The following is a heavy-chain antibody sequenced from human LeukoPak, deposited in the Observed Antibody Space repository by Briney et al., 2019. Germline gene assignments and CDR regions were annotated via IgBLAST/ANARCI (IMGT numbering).Heavy chain of an antibody. CDR1: GYTVTGYY. J-gene: IGHJ6*02. V-gene: IGHV1-2*02. Sequence: ASVTVSCKASGYTVTGYYMHWVRQAPGQGLEWMGWINPNSGGTNYAQKSQGRVTMTRDTSISTAYMELNRLISDDTAVYYCARGDYYHIMDVWGQGTTVIVSS. CDR3: ARGDYYHIMDV. CDR2: INPNSGGT.